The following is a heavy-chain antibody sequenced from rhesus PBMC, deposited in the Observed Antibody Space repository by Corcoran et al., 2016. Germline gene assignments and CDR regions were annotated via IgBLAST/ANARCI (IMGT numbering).Heavy chain of an antibody. Sequence: QVQLQESGPGLVKPSETLSITCPFPGGSISDYYYWNWIRQPPGQGRAWIGNIYGNSASTYYNHSLKSRVTSSKDTSKNQFSLKLSSVTAADTAVYYCAREAEAAAGPGYGLDSWGQGVVVTVSS. CDR3: AREAEAAAGPGYGLDS. V-gene: IGHV4S9*01. CDR1: GGSISDYYY. J-gene: IGHJ6*01. CDR2: IYGNSAST. D-gene: IGHD6-31*01.